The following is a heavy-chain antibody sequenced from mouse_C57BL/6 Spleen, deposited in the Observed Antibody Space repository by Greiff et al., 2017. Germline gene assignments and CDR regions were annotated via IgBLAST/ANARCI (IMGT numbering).Heavy chain of an antibody. CDR3: ANPHYYGGSYTSAIGY. Sequence: VQRVESGAELARPGASVKLSCKASGYTFTSYGISWVKQRTGQGLEWIGEIYPRSGNTYYNEKFKGKATLTADKSSSTAYMELRSLTSEDSAVYFCANPHYYGGSYTSAIGYWGQGTSVTVSS. CDR2: IYPRSGNT. CDR1: GYTFTSYG. V-gene: IGHV1-81*01. J-gene: IGHJ4*01. D-gene: IGHD1-1*01.